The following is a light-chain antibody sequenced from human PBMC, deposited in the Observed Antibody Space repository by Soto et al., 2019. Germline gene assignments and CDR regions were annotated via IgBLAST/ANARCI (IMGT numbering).Light chain of an antibody. CDR3: QQYYSTPFT. J-gene: IGKJ5*01. V-gene: IGKV4-1*01. Sequence: DIVMTQSPDSLAVSLGEGATINCKSSPSVLYSSNNKNYLAWYQQKPGQPPKLLIYWASTRESGVPDRFSGSGSVTDFTLTISSLQAEDVAVYYGQQYYSTPFTFGQGTRLEIK. CDR1: PSVLYSSNNKNY. CDR2: WAS.